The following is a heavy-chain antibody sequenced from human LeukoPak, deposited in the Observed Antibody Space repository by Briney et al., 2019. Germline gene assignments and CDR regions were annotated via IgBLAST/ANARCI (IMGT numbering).Heavy chain of an antibody. Sequence: GGSLRLSCAASGFTFSSYAMSWVRQAPGKGLEWVSAISGSGGSTYYADSVKGRFTISRDNSKNTLYLQMNSLRAEDTAVYYCAKDLGSGWFHYYCYGMDVWGQGTTVTVSS. D-gene: IGHD6-19*01. CDR1: GFTFSSYA. J-gene: IGHJ6*02. CDR2: ISGSGGST. V-gene: IGHV3-23*01. CDR3: AKDLGSGWFHYYCYGMDV.